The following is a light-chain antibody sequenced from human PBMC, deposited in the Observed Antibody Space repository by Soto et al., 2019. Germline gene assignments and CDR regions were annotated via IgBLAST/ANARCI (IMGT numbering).Light chain of an antibody. Sequence: QSALTQPASVSGSPGQSITISCTGTSSDIGGYNYVSWYQQHLGKAPKLMIYEVHNRPSGVSNRFSGAKSGNTASLIISGLQAEDEADYYCSSYTTNSDVVFGGGTKLTVL. J-gene: IGLJ2*01. CDR1: SSDIGGYNY. CDR3: SSYTTNSDVV. CDR2: EVH. V-gene: IGLV2-14*01.